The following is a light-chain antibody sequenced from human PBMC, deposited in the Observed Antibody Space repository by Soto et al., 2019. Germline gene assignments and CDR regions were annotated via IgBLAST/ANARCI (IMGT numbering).Light chain of an antibody. CDR2: DAS. J-gene: IGKJ5*01. CDR1: QSVSSY. V-gene: IGKV3-11*01. Sequence: EIVLTQSPATLSLSPGERATLSCRASQSVSSYLCWYQQKPGQAPRPLIYDASNRATGIPARFSGSGSGTDFTLTISSLEPEDFAVYYCQQRGSWITFGQGTRLEIK. CDR3: QQRGSWIT.